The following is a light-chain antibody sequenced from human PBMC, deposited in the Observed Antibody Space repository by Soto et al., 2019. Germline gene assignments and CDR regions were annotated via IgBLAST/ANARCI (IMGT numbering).Light chain of an antibody. J-gene: IGLJ1*01. Sequence: QSVLTQPPSVSGAPGQRVTISCTGSSSNIGAGYDVHWYQQRPGAAPKLLISANINRPSGVPDRLSGSKSGTSASLAITGLQAYDEGDYYCQSYDSTRSARYVFGTGTKVTVL. CDR1: SSNIGAGYD. CDR2: ANI. V-gene: IGLV1-40*01. CDR3: QSYDSTRSARYV.